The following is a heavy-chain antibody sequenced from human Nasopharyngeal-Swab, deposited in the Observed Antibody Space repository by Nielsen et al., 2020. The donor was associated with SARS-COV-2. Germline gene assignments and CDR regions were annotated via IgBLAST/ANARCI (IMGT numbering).Heavy chain of an antibody. CDR3: ARGTVSVAAAFDI. J-gene: IGHJ3*02. CDR2: IYSGGST. V-gene: IGHV3-53*01. D-gene: IGHD4-23*01. CDR1: GFTFSSYW. Sequence: GESLKISCAASGFTFSSYWMSWVRQAPGKGLEWVSVIYSGGSTYYADSVKGRFTISRDNSKNTLYLQMNSLRAEDTAVYYCARGTVSVAAAFDIWGQGTMVTVSS.